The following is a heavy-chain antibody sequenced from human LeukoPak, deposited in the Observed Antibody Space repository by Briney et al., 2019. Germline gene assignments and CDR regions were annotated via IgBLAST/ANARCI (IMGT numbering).Heavy chain of an antibody. CDR1: GFTFSSYW. Sequence: GGSLRLSCAASGFTFSSYWMNWVRQAPGMGLEWVANIKQDGSEEYYVDSVKGRFTISRDNAKNSLYLQMNSLRVEDTAVYYCARDAEHGDYGGDYWGQGTLVTVSS. CDR3: ARDAEHGDYGGDY. J-gene: IGHJ4*02. V-gene: IGHV3-7*01. CDR2: IKQDGSEE. D-gene: IGHD4-17*01.